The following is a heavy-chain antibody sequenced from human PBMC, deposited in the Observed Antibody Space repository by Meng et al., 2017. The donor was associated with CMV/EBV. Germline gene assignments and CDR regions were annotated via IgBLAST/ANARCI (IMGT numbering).Heavy chain of an antibody. CDR1: GSTFSSYA. CDR2: IYSGGSST. J-gene: IGHJ4*02. D-gene: IGHD5-24*01. V-gene: IGHV3-23*03. CDR3: AKPSTRDGYNYDY. Sequence: GGSLRLSCAASGSTFSSYAMSWVRQAPGKGLEWVSVIYSGGSSTYYADSVKGRFTISRDNSKNTLYLQMNSLRAEDTAVYYCAKPSTRDGYNYDYWGQGTLVTVSS.